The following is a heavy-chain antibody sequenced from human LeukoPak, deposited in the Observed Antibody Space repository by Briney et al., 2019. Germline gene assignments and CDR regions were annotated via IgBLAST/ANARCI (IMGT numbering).Heavy chain of an antibody. V-gene: IGHV4-39*07. J-gene: IGHJ4*02. CDR3: AMGLYRSSWYEMDY. Sequence: GSLRLSCAASGFTFSSYSMNWVRQPPGKGLEWIGSIYYSGSTYYSPSLKSRVTISVDTSKNQFSLKLSSVTAADTAVYYCAMGLYRSSWYEMDYWGQGTLVTVSS. CDR2: IYYSGST. CDR1: GFTFSSYS. D-gene: IGHD6-13*01.